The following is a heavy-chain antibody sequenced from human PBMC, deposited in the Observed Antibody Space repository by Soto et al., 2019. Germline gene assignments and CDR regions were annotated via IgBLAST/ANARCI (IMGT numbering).Heavy chain of an antibody. CDR2: INPSGVST. V-gene: IGHV1-46*01. J-gene: IGHJ5*02. Sequence: WASVTVSCKASGYTFTSYYMHWVRQAPGQGLEWMGIINPSGVSTSYAQKFQGRVTMTRDTSTSTVYMELSRLRSEDTAVYYCARALPGIVVVPAASPPEEWFDPWGQGTLVTVSS. D-gene: IGHD2-2*01. CDR3: ARALPGIVVVPAASPPEEWFDP. CDR1: GYTFTSYY.